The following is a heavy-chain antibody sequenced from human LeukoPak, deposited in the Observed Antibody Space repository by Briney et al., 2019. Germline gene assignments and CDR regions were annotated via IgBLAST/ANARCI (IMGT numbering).Heavy chain of an antibody. CDR1: KFIFSDYY. D-gene: IGHD1-26*01. CDR3: AKYGPQDSGSSHFDY. CDR2: IRDSGSST. V-gene: IGHV3-23*01. Sequence: GGSLRLSCAASKFIFSDYYKSWIRQAPGKGLEWVSAIRDSGSSTHYADSVKGRFTTSRDNSKNTLFLQMNSLRAEDTAIYYCAKYGPQDSGSSHFDYWGQGALVTVSS. J-gene: IGHJ4*02.